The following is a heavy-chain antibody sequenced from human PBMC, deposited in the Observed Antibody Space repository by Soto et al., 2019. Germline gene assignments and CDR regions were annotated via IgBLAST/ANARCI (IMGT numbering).Heavy chain of an antibody. D-gene: IGHD3-22*01. CDR2: ISAYNGNT. CDR1: GYTFTSYG. J-gene: IGHJ4*02. V-gene: IGHV1-18*04. CDR3: ARAGGYDSSAPTSPPSY. Sequence: GASVKVSCKASGYTFTSYGISWVRQAPGQGLEWMGWISAYNGNTNYAQKLQGRVIMTTDTSTSTAYMELRSLRSDDTAVYYCARAGGYDSSAPTSPPSYWGQGTLVTVSS.